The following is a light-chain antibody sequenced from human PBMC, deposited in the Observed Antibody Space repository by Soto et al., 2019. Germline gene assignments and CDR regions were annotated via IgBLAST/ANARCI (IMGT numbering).Light chain of an antibody. CDR1: QSVLYMSNNKNC. CDR3: QQFSSNLFT. V-gene: IGKV4-1*01. CDR2: WAS. Sequence: DIVMTQSPDSLAVSLGERATINCKSSQSVLYMSNNKNCLAWFQQKPGQPPKLLIYWASTRESGVPDRFTGSGSGTDFTLTISSLQAEDVAVYYCQQFSSNLFTFGPGTKVDIK. J-gene: IGKJ3*01.